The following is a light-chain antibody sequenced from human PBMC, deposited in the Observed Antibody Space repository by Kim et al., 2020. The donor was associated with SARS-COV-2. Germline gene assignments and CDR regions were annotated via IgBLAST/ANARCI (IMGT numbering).Light chain of an antibody. CDR2: VKN. Sequence: VALGQTARITCHGDRLRSDYATRYQQKPGQAPLLVIYVKNNRPSGSPDRFFGSSSGDTASLTTSGTQAGDGADYYCNSRDSNDNVVFGGGTQLTVL. J-gene: IGLJ2*01. CDR1: RLRSDY. CDR3: NSRDSNDNVV. V-gene: IGLV3-19*01.